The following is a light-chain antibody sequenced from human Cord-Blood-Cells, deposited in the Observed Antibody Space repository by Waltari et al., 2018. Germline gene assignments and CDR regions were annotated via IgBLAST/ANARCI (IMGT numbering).Light chain of an antibody. V-gene: IGLV2-11*01. CDR2: DVS. Sequence: QSALTQPRSVSGSPGQSVTISCTGTSSDVGGYNYVSWYQQHPGKAPKLMILDVSKRPSGVPDRFSGYKSGNTASLPISEPQAEDEADYYCCSYAGSYTVVFGGGTKLTVL. J-gene: IGLJ2*01. CDR3: CSYAGSYTVV. CDR1: SSDVGGYNY.